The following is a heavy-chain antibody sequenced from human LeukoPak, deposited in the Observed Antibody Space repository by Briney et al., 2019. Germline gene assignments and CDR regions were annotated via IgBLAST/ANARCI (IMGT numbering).Heavy chain of an antibody. V-gene: IGHV1-46*01. CDR2: INPSGGST. J-gene: IGHJ4*02. Sequence: ASVKVSCKASGYTFTSYYMHWVRQAPGQGLEWMGIINPSGGSTSYAQKFQGRVTMTRDTSTSTVYMELSSLRSEDTAVYYCVRAYSTVTTTDYWGQGTLVTVSS. D-gene: IGHD4-17*01. CDR1: GYTFTSYY. CDR3: VRAYSTVTTTDY.